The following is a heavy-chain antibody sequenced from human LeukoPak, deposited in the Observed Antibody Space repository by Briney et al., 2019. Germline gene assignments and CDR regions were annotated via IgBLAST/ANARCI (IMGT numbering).Heavy chain of an antibody. CDR1: GHTLNELS. CDR3: ATDTGDSQLLLSSFNY. CDR2: FDPDT. J-gene: IGHJ4*02. Sequence: ASVKVSCKVSGHTLNELSMHWVRQPPGKGLEWMGGFDPDTVYAQKFQGRITMTEGTSTDTAYLELSNLRSDDTAVYFCATDTGDSQLLLSSFNYWGQGTLVTVSS. D-gene: IGHD2-21*02. V-gene: IGHV1-24*01.